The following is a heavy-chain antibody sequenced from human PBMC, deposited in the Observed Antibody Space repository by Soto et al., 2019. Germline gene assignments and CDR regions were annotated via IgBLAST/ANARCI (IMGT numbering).Heavy chain of an antibody. Sequence: GGSLRLSCAASGFTFSSYSMSWVRQAPGKGLEWVSAISGSGGSTYYADSVKGRFTISRDNSKNTLYLQMNSLRAEDTAVYYCANDYGGNSGRIDYWGQGTLVTVSS. J-gene: IGHJ4*02. D-gene: IGHD4-17*01. V-gene: IGHV3-23*01. CDR1: GFTFSSYS. CDR2: ISGSGGST. CDR3: ANDYGGNSGRIDY.